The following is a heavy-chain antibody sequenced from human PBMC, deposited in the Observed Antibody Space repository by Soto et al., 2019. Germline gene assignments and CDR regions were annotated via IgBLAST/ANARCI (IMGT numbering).Heavy chain of an antibody. V-gene: IGHV1-69*02. Sequence: QVQLVQSGAEVKKPGSSVRVSCKASGGTFDSYSISWVRQAPGQGFEWVGKVAPIFDFSRYAPKFQGRVTITADKSTSTAYMDLSGLKSEDTAVYYCTTGALGGRPQLVRDAFDFWGQGTKVSVSS. CDR2: VAPIFDFS. CDR3: TTGALGGRPQLVRDAFDF. CDR1: GGTFDSYS. J-gene: IGHJ3*01. D-gene: IGHD3-16*01.